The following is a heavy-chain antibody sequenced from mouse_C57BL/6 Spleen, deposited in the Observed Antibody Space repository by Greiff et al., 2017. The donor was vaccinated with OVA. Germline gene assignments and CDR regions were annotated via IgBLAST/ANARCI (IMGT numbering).Heavy chain of an antibody. CDR2: IATSDSYT. CDR3: ARSGGNYFDY. D-gene: IGHD2-14*01. J-gene: IGHJ2*01. Sequence: VQLQQPGAELVKPGASVKLSCKASGYTFTSYWMQWVKQRPGQGLEWIGEIATSDSYTNYNQKFKGKATLTVDTSSSTAYMQLSSLTSEDSAVYYCARSGGNYFDYWGQGTTLTVSS. CDR1: GYTFTSYW. V-gene: IGHV1-50*01.